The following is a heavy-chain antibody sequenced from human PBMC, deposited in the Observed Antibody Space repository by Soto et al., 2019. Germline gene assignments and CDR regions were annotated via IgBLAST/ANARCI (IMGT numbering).Heavy chain of an antibody. CDR3: ARALVRGLMDV. J-gene: IGHJ6*02. CDR1: GFTVSDNY. D-gene: IGHD3-10*01. V-gene: IGHV3-66*01. Sequence: EVQLVESGGGLVQPGGSLRLSCTASGFTVSDNYMSCVRQAAGKGLEWVSVIYSGGSTYYADSVEGRFTISRDNSKNMLYLQMNSLRAEDTAVYYCARALVRGLMDVWGQGTTVTVSS. CDR2: IYSGGST.